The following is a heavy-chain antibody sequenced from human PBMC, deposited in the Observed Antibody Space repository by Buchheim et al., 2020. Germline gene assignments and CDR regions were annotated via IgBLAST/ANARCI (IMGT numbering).Heavy chain of an antibody. V-gene: IGHV3-23*01. Sequence: EVQLLESGGGLVQPGGSLRLSCAASGFTFSSYAMSWVRQAPGKGLEWVSAISGSGGSTYYADSVKGRLTISRENSKNTLYLQMNSLRAEDTAVYYCAKGLLEGYYDSSGYLYYYYYGMDVWGQGTT. J-gene: IGHJ6*02. CDR2: ISGSGGST. CDR3: AKGLLEGYYDSSGYLYYYYYGMDV. D-gene: IGHD3-22*01. CDR1: GFTFSSYA.